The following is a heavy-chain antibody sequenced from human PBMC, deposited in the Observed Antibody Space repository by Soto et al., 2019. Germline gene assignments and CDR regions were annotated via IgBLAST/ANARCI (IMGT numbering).Heavy chain of an antibody. D-gene: IGHD2-8*01. J-gene: IGHJ4*02. CDR1: GFTFSTYS. Sequence: EVQLVESGGGLVQPGGSLRVSCAASGFTFSTYSMNWVRQTPGKGLEWVSYISSGSRNIDYAGSVKGRFTISRDNAKNSLYLQMTGLSAEDTAVYYCVLDERQVYGFDSWGQGTLVTVSS. CDR2: ISSGSRNI. V-gene: IGHV3-48*01. CDR3: VLDERQVYGFDS.